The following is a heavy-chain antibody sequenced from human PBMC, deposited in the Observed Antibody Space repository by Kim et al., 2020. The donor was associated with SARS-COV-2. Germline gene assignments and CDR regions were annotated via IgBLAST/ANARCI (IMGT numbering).Heavy chain of an antibody. J-gene: IGHJ6*01. CDR1: GFTFSSYA. CDR3: ARAWVVPATKGSYYYYG. V-gene: IGHV3-30-3*01. CDR2: ISYDGSNK. Sequence: GGSLRLSCAASGFTFSSYAMHWVRQAPGKGLEWVAVISYDGSNKYYADSVKGRFTISRDNSKNTLYLQMNSLRAEDTAVYYCARAWVVPATKGSYYYYG. D-gene: IGHD2-2*01.